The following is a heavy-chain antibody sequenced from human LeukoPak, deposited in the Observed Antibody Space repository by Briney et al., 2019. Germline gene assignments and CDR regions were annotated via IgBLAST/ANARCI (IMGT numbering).Heavy chain of an antibody. CDR3: ATGTLGGWHYFDY. CDR2: ISSSSTTI. D-gene: IGHD2-15*01. J-gene: IGHJ4*02. V-gene: IGHV3-48*01. CDR1: GFTFSSYS. Sequence: PGGSLRLSCAASGFTFSSYSMNWVRQAPGKGLEWVSYISSSSTTIYYADSVKGRFTISRDNAKNSLYPQMNSLRAEDTAVYYCATGTLGGWHYFDYWGQGTLVTVSS.